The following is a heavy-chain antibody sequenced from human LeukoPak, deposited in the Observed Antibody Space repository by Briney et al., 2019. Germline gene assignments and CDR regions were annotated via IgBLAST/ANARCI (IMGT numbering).Heavy chain of an antibody. D-gene: IGHD3-22*01. J-gene: IGHJ4*02. CDR1: GGSISSSSYY. CDR2: IYYSGST. V-gene: IGHV4-39*07. CDR3: ARVYCRSTSCFDYYDSSGYYREVVYFDY. Sequence: SETLSLTWTVSGGSISSSSYYWGWIREPPGKGLEWIGSIYYSGSTYYNPSLKSRVTISVDTSKNQFSLKLSSVTAADTAVYYCARVYCRSTSCFDYYDSSGYYREVVYFDYWGQGTLVTVSS.